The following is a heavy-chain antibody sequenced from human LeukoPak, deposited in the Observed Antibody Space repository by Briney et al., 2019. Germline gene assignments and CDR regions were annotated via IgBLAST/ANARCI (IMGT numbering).Heavy chain of an antibody. V-gene: IGHV4-34*01. J-gene: IGHJ5*02. D-gene: IGHD2-15*01. CDR3: ARGYRAVVAAYNWFDP. CDR1: GGSFSGYY. CDR2: INHSGST. Sequence: PSETLSLTCAVYGGSFSGYYWSWIRQPPGKGLEWIGEINHSGSTNYNPSLKSRVTISVDTSKNQFPLKLSSVTAADTAVYYCARGYRAVVAAYNWFDPWGQGTLVTVSS.